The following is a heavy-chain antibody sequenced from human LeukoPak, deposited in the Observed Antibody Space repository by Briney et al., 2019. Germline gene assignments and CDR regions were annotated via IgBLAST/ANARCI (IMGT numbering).Heavy chain of an antibody. CDR2: INSDGVKT. CDR3: VKDLSGTYAFDQ. D-gene: IGHD1-26*01. V-gene: IGHV3-64D*06. CDR1: GFTLSNYA. Sequence: GGSLRLSCSASGFTLSNYAMHWVRQAPGKGLEYVSTINSDGVKTKYADSVKGRFTIARDTSKNPLYLQMSSLRAEDTAVYYCVKDLSGTYAFDQWGQGTLVTVSS. J-gene: IGHJ4*02.